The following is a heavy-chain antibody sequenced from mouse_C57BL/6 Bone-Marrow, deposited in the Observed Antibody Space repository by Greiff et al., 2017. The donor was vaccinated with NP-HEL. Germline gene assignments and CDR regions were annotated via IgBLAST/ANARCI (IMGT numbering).Heavy chain of an antibody. Sequence: QVQLQQSGAELMKPGASVKLSCKATGYTFTGYWIEWVKQRPGHGLEWIGEILPGSGSTNYNEKFKGKATFTADTSSNTAYMQLSSLTTEDSAIYYCARIPHYYGSSYDAMDYWGQGTSVTVSS. CDR1: GYTFTGYW. J-gene: IGHJ4*01. V-gene: IGHV1-9*01. CDR2: ILPGSGST. CDR3: ARIPHYYGSSYDAMDY. D-gene: IGHD1-1*01.